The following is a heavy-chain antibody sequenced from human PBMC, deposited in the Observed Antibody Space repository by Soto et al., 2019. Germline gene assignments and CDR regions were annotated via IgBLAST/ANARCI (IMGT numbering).Heavy chain of an antibody. D-gene: IGHD1-26*01. CDR2: AHYSGST. V-gene: IGHV4-59*01. Sequence: AETISLTCTVSGGSINNYYWSWIRQPPGKGLEWVGSAHYSGSTHYNPSLKSRVTTSVDTSKNQISLNLTSVTAADTAVYYCARRGLGARFDYWGQGTLVTVSS. CDR3: ARRGLGARFDY. J-gene: IGHJ4*02. CDR1: GGSINNYY.